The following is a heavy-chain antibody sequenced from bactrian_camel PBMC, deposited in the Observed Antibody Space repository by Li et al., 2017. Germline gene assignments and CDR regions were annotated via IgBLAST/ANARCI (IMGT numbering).Heavy chain of an antibody. J-gene: IGHJ4*01. CDR3: ATAPFRACLADRPVPQDYSV. CDR1: GGGVEY. CDR2: IRSDGTT. D-gene: IGHD2*01. Sequence: VQLVESGGGSVQPGGSLTLACEVSGGGVEYIAWFRQAPGKERERVAHIRSDGTTRYADSVKGRFTISRDSAKKTLYLRMNRLNTEDTAMYFCATAPFRACLADRPVPQDYSVWGQGTQVTVS. V-gene: IGHV3S53*01.